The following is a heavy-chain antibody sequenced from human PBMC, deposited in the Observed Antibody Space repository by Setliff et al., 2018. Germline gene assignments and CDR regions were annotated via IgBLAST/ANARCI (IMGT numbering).Heavy chain of an antibody. CDR3: FGAGTCSY. Sequence: GGSLRLSCTASGLSYINDWVSWVRQAPGKGLEWLASINPHGSEKYYADSVKGRFTISRDNAKNSLSLQMNSLRVEDTAVYYCFGAGTCSYWGQGTLVTVSS. J-gene: IGHJ4*01. CDR2: INPHGSEK. V-gene: IGHV3-7*01. CDR1: GLSYINDW. D-gene: IGHD3-10*01.